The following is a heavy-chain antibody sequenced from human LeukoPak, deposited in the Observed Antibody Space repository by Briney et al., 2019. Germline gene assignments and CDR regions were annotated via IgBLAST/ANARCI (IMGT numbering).Heavy chain of an antibody. D-gene: IGHD3-10*01. CDR2: IKQDGSGE. V-gene: IGHV3-7*05. Sequence: GGSLRLSCAASGFTFSSTWMGWVRQAPGRGLEWVANIKQDGSGEYYVDSVKGRFTISRDNTKNSLYLQMNSLRAEDTAVYYCATWGGSYWGQGTLVTVSS. CDR1: GFTFSSTW. CDR3: ATWGGSY. J-gene: IGHJ4*02.